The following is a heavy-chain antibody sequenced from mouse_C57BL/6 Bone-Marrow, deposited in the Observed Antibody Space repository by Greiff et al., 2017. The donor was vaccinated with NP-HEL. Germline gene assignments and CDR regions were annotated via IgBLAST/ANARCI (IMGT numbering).Heavy chain of an antibody. CDR2: IYPGNSDT. J-gene: IGHJ1*03. Sequence: EVQLQQSGTVLARPGASVKMSCKTSGYTFTSYWMHWVKQRPGQGLEWIGAIYPGNSDTSYNQKFKGKAKLTAVTSASTAYMELSSLTNEDSAVYYCTGYSKGSWYFDVWGTGTTVTVSS. D-gene: IGHD2-5*01. CDR3: TGYSKGSWYFDV. V-gene: IGHV1-5*01. CDR1: GYTFTSYW.